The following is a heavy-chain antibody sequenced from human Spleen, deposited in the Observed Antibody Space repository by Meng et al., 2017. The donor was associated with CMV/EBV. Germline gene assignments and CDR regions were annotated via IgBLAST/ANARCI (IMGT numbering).Heavy chain of an antibody. J-gene: IGHJ4*02. Sequence: FSFRDYYMSWIRQAPGKGLEWISCISGSGYTIYYADSVRGRFTVSRDSAKNSLYLQMNSLRAEDTAVYYCAKDLYYDSSGRNLEFDYWGQGTLVTVSS. CDR1: FSFRDYY. D-gene: IGHD3-22*01. CDR2: ISGSGYTI. V-gene: IGHV3-11*04. CDR3: AKDLYYDSSGRNLEFDY.